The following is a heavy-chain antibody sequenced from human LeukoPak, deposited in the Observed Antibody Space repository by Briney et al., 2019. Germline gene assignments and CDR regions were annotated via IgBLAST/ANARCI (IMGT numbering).Heavy chain of an antibody. Sequence: GGSLRLSCVASGFIFRDYAMSWVRQTPAGGLEWVSSLRGDGETFYTDSVKGRFTLSRDHSRNTVYLQLSNLRVEDAAVYYCAKASWVSSAGAVLWGQGTLVTVS. D-gene: IGHD3-16*01. CDR1: GFIFRDYA. J-gene: IGHJ4*02. V-gene: IGHV3-23*01. CDR2: LRGDGET. CDR3: AKASWVSSAGAVL.